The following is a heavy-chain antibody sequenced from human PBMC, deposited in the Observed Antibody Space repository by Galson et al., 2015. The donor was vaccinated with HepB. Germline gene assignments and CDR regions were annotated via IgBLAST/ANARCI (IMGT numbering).Heavy chain of an antibody. V-gene: IGHV4-59*08. Sequence: SETLSLTCTVSGGSVSTYHWSWLRQPPGKALEWVGYVYYSGSTNYNPSLMSRVNISVDTSKNQFSLKLSSVTAADTAVYYCARLRSLDSSGFHRFDYWGQGTLVTVSS. CDR3: ARLRSLDSSGFHRFDY. D-gene: IGHD3-22*01. CDR2: VYYSGST. CDR1: GGSVSTYH. J-gene: IGHJ4*02.